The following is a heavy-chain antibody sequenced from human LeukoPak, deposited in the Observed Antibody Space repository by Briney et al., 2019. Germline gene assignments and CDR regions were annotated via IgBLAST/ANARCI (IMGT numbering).Heavy chain of an antibody. J-gene: IGHJ3*02. V-gene: IGHV1-3*01. CDR1: GYTFTGYA. CDR2: INAGNGNT. D-gene: IGHD6-13*01. CDR3: ARDRASSWYSYAFDN. Sequence: ASVKVSCKASGYTFTGYAMHWVRQAPGQRLEWMGWINAGNGNTKYSQKFQGRVTITRDTSASTAYMELSSLRSEDTAVYYCARDRASSWYSYAFDNWGQGTMVTVSS.